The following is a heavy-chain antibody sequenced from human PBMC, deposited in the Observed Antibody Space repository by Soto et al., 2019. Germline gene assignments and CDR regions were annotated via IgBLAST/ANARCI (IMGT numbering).Heavy chain of an antibody. CDR1: GFTFSTYA. CDR2: VSASGLNT. J-gene: IGHJ4*02. CDR3: ATDRPRRTSGYIFDY. V-gene: IGHV3-23*01. D-gene: IGHD5-18*01. Sequence: EVQLLESGGKLVQPGGSLTLSCAASGFTFSTYAMAWVREAPGKGLEWVSGVSASGLNTDYADPVKGRFYLSRDNSKNTVSLHMNSLRAEDTALYYCATDRPRRTSGYIFDYWGQGTPVTVSS.